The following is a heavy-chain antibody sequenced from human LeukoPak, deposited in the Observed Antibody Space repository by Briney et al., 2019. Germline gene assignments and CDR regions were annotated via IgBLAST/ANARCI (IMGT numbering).Heavy chain of an antibody. CDR3: GRAFPPLRTSSAGDL. J-gene: IGHJ1*01. CDR1: GFSFSDYD. D-gene: IGHD3-16*01. Sequence: PGGSLRLSCSAPGFSFSDYDMNWVRQAPGKGLEWVSAISGRSSHVYYGESVKGRFTISRDNAKNSLYLQLDSLGVEDTAVYYCGRAFPPLRTSSAGDLWGQGTLVTVSS. CDR2: ISGRSSHV. V-gene: IGHV3-21*01.